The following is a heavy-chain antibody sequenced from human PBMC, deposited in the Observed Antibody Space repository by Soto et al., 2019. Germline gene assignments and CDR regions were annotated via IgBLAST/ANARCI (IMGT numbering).Heavy chain of an antibody. CDR1: GGSISSGVYS. CDR3: ASAPTGPSPRQVL. CDR2: IYPTGST. V-gene: IGHV4-30-2*06. J-gene: IGHJ6*01. D-gene: IGHD3-10*01. Sequence: SETLSLTCTVSGGSISSGVYSWSWIRQSPEKGLEWLGCIYPTGSTYYHPSLKSRVTISIDTSRNQFSLNLTSVTAADTAVYYCASAPTGPSPRQVLWGPGTRVT.